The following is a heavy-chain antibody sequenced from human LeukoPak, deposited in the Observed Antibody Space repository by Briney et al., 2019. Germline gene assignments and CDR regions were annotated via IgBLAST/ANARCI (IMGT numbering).Heavy chain of an antibody. Sequence: SETLSLTCAVSSGSIFSSNWWSWVRQPPGKGLEWIGQIFHDGSTSYSPSLKSRVTMSVDKSKNQFSLRLTSVTAADTAVYYCARSPTKRVPEDYWGQGTLVTVSS. V-gene: IGHV4-4*02. CDR3: ARSPTKRVPEDY. J-gene: IGHJ4*02. CDR1: SGSIFSSNW. D-gene: IGHD2-2*01. CDR2: IFHDGST.